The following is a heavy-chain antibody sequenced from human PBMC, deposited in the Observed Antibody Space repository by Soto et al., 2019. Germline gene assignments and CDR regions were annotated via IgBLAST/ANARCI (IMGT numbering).Heavy chain of an antibody. J-gene: IGHJ6*02. V-gene: IGHV1-69*13. Sequence: GASVKVSCKASGGTFSSYAISWVRQAPGQGLEWMGGIIPIFGTANYAQKFQGRVTITADESTSTAYMELSSLRSEDTAVYYCARDNWNLSYYYGMDVWGQGTTVTVSS. CDR1: GGTFSSYA. D-gene: IGHD1-7*01. CDR2: IIPIFGTA. CDR3: ARDNWNLSYYYGMDV.